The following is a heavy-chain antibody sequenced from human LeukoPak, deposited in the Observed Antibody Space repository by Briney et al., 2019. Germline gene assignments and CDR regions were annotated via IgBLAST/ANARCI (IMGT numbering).Heavy chain of an antibody. CDR1: GFTLRSYA. J-gene: IGHJ4*02. Sequence: AGGSLRLSCAASGFTLRSYAVSWVRQAPGKGLEWVSYISSSSSYTNYADSVKGRFTISRDNAKNSLYLQMNSLRAEDTAVYYCARWVAVATFDYWGQGTLVTVSS. CDR2: ISSSSSYT. V-gene: IGHV3-21*05. CDR3: ARWVAVATFDY. D-gene: IGHD6-19*01.